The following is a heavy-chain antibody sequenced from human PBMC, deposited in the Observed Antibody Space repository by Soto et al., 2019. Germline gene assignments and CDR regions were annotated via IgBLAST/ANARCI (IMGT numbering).Heavy chain of an antibody. V-gene: IGHV4-59*08. J-gene: IGHJ2*01. Sequence: QVQLQESGPGLVKPSETLSLTCTVSGGSISSYYWSWIRQPPGKGLEWIGYIYYSGSTNYNPSLKCRVTISVDTSKNQFSLKLSSVTAADTAVYYCPRFNWYFDLWGRGTLVTVSS. CDR2: IYYSGST. CDR1: GGSISSYY. CDR3: PRFNWYFDL.